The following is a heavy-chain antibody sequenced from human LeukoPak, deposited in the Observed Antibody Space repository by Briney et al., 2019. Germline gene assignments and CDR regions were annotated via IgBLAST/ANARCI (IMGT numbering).Heavy chain of an antibody. V-gene: IGHV3-53*01. CDR3: ARGGDYAVFDY. CDR2: IYSGGST. J-gene: IGHJ4*02. Sequence: GGSLRLSCAASGFTVSSNYMSWVPQAPGKGLEWVSVIYSGGSTYYADSVKGRFTISRDNSKNTLYLQMNSLRAEDTAVYYCARGGDYAVFDYWGQGTLVTVSS. D-gene: IGHD4-17*01. CDR1: GFTVSSNY.